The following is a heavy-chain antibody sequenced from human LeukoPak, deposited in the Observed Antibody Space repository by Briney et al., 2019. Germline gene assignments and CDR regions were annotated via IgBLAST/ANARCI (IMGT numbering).Heavy chain of an antibody. J-gene: IGHJ4*02. V-gene: IGHV3-23*01. Sequence: PGGSLRLSCAASGFTFSASAMNWVRQAPGKGLEWVSSISGSGGSTYYADSVKGRFTISRDNSKNTLYLQMNSLRAEDTAVYYCAKDSRITTVTPAAFDYWGQGTLVTVSS. D-gene: IGHD4-17*01. CDR2: ISGSGGST. CDR3: AKDSRITTVTPAAFDY. CDR1: GFTFSASA.